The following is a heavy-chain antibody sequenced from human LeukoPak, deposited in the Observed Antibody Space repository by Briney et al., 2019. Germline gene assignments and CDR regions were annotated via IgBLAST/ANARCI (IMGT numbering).Heavy chain of an antibody. Sequence: GESLKISCKGSGYSFSNYWIGWVRQMPGKGLEWMGIIYPGDSDTRHSPSFQGQVTISADKSISTAYLQWSSLKASDTAMYYCARLRAYYNWGSYSYFAYGGQETLVTVSS. CDR3: ARLRAYYNWGSYSYFAY. D-gene: IGHD3-16*01. V-gene: IGHV5-51*01. CDR2: IYPGDSDT. J-gene: IGHJ4*02. CDR1: GYSFSNYW.